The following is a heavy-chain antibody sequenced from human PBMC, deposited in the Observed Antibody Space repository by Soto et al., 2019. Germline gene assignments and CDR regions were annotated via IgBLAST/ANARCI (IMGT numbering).Heavy chain of an antibody. D-gene: IGHD2-21*02. J-gene: IGHJ4*02. CDR3: VRDHDFAFDT. CDR2: IRSDGTTI. V-gene: IGHV3-48*02. Sequence: EAHLVESGGGLVQPGGSLRLSCAASGFTFTDKPMNWVRLAPGKGLEWVSHIRSDGTTIYYADSVKGRFTISRDNAKNSLYLHMNSLRDEDTAIYYCVRDHDFAFDTWGQGTLVTVSS. CDR1: GFTFTDKP.